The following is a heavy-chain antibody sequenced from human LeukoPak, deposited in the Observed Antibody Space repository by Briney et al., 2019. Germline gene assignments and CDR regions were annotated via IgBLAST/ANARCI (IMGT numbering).Heavy chain of an antibody. CDR1: GFTFSSHW. V-gene: IGHV3-74*01. J-gene: IGHJ1*01. Sequence: QPGGSLRLSCAASGFTFSSHWMHWVRQAPGKGLAWVSRIKSDGSTRYADSVKGRFTISRDNAKNTVSLQMNSLRAEDTGVYYCARAPSEIGGYYPEYFRHWGQGTLVTVSP. D-gene: IGHD3-22*01. CDR3: ARAPSEIGGYYPEYFRH. CDR2: IKSDGST.